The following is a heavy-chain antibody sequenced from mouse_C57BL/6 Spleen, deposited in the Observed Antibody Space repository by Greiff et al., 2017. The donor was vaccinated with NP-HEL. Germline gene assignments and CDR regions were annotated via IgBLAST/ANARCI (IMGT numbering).Heavy chain of an antibody. CDR1: GYAFSSSW. CDR3: ARSDFYYGSSYYYAMDY. Sequence: VQLQQSGPELVKPGASVKISCKASGYAFSSSWMNWVKQRPGKGLEWIGRIYPGDGDTNYNGKFKGKATLTADKSSSTAYMQLSSLTSEDSAVYFCARSDFYYGSSYYYAMDYWGQGTSVTVSS. J-gene: IGHJ4*01. CDR2: IYPGDGDT. D-gene: IGHD1-1*01. V-gene: IGHV1-82*01.